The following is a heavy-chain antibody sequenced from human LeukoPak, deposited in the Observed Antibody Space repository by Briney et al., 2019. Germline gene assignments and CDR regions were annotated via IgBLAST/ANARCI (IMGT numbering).Heavy chain of an antibody. V-gene: IGHV3-23*01. Sequence: PGGSLRLSCAASGFTFSSYSMNWVRQAPGKGLEWVSAISGSGGSTYYADSVKGRFTISRDNFKNTLYLQMNSLRAEDTAVYYCASRDYYDSSGYNDAFDIWGQGTMVTVSS. CDR3: ASRDYYDSSGYNDAFDI. CDR1: GFTFSSYS. CDR2: ISGSGGST. D-gene: IGHD3-22*01. J-gene: IGHJ3*02.